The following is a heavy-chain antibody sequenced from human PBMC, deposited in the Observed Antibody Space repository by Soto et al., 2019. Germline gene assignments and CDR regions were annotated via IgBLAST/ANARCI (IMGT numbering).Heavy chain of an antibody. Sequence: GGSLRLSCTASGFTFGDYAMSWFRQAPGKGLEWVGFIRSKAYGGTTEYAASVKGRFTISRDDSKSIAYLQMNSLKTEDTAVYYCTRDSTIYCGGDCYYYGMDVWGQGTTVTVSS. CDR2: IRSKAYGGTT. D-gene: IGHD2-21*01. J-gene: IGHJ6*02. CDR3: TRDSTIYCGGDCYYYGMDV. CDR1: GFTFGDYA. V-gene: IGHV3-49*03.